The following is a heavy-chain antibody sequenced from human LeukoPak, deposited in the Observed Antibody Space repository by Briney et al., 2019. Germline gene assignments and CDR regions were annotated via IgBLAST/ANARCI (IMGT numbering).Heavy chain of an antibody. J-gene: IGHJ5*02. CDR2: INHSGST. CDR1: GGSFSGYY. V-gene: IGHV4-34*01. CDR3: ARGSIMITFGGVIVRRWFDP. Sequence: SETLSLTCAVYGGSFSGYYWNWIRQPPGKGLEWIGEINHSGSTNYNPSLKSRVTISVDTSKNQFSLKLSSVTAADTAVYYCARGSIMITFGGVIVRRWFDPWGQGTLVTVSS. D-gene: IGHD3-16*02.